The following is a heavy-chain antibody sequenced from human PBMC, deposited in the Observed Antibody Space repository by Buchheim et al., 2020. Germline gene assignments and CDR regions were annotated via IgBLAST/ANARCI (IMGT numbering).Heavy chain of an antibody. V-gene: IGHV3-30*04. CDR2: ISYDGSNK. CDR1: GFTFSSYA. Sequence: QVQLVESGGGVVQPGRSLRLSCAASGFTFSSYAMHWVRQAPGKGLEWVAVISYDGSNKYYADSVKGRFTISRDNSKNTLYLQMNSLRAEDTAVYYCARVRADILTGYYYYYGMDVWGQGTT. CDR3: ARVRADILTGYYYYYGMDV. J-gene: IGHJ6*02. D-gene: IGHD3-9*01.